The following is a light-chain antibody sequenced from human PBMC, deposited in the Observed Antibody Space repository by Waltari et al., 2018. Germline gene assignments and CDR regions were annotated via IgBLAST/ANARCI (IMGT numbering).Light chain of an antibody. J-gene: IGKJ1*01. V-gene: IGKV3-15*01. CDR3: QKYNNWPPTWT. Sequence: EIVVTQSPATLSVSPGERATLSCRASQSVSSNLAWYQQKPGQAPRLLIYGASPRATGIPARFSGSGYVTEFTLTISSLQFEDFAVYYCQKYNNWPPTWTFGQGTKVEIK. CDR2: GAS. CDR1: QSVSSN.